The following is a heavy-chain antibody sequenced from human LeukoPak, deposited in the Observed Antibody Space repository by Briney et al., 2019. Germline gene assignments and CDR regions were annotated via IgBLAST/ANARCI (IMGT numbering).Heavy chain of an antibody. CDR2: ISAYNGNT. Sequence: ASVKVSFKASGYTFTSYGISWVRQAPGQGLEWMGWISAYNGNTNYAQKLQGRVTMTTDTSTSTAYMELRSLRSDDTAVYYCARKVVVDHTPPFFDYWGQGTLVTVSS. CDR1: GYTFTSYG. CDR3: ARKVVVDHTPPFFDY. D-gene: IGHD3-22*01. V-gene: IGHV1-18*01. J-gene: IGHJ4*02.